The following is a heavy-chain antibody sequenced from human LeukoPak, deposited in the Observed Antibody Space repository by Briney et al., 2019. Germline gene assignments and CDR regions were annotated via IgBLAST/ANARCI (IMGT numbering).Heavy chain of an antibody. V-gene: IGHV4-39*07. D-gene: IGHD1-14*01. CDR2: IYYSGSA. J-gene: IGHJ6*03. Sequence: SETLSLTCTVSGGSISSSSYYWGWIRQPPGKGLEWIGGIYYSGSAYYNPSLKSRVTISVDTSKNQFSLKLSSVTAADTAVYYCAREITWHMDVWGKGTTVTVSS. CDR1: GGSISSSSYY. CDR3: AREITWHMDV.